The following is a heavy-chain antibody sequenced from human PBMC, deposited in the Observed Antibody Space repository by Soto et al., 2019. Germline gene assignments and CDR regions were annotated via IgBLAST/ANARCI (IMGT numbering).Heavy chain of an antibody. D-gene: IGHD2-2*01. CDR3: ARAKAAARGDWFDS. CDR2: TYYRSKWYN. J-gene: IGHJ5*01. V-gene: IGHV6-1*01. CDR1: GDSVSSDSAG. Sequence: PSQTLSLTCAISGDSVSSDSAGWNWIRQSPSRGLEWLGRTYYRSKWYNDYALSVKSRITINPDTSKNQFSLQLNSVSPDDTALYYCARAKAAARGDWFDSWGQGTLVTVSS.